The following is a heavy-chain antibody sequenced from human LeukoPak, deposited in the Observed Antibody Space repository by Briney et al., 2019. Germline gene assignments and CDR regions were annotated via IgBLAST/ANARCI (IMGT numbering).Heavy chain of an antibody. D-gene: IGHD3-3*01. V-gene: IGHV1-69*06. CDR2: IIPIFGTA. J-gene: IGHJ6*03. CDR3: ARDRTIFGVNYYYYYMDV. Sequence: GASVKVSCKASGGTFSSYAISWVRQAPGQGLEWMGGIIPIFGTANYAQKFQGRVTITADKSTSTAYMELSSLRSEDTAVYYCARDRTIFGVNYYYYYMDVWGKGTTVTVSS. CDR1: GGTFSSYA.